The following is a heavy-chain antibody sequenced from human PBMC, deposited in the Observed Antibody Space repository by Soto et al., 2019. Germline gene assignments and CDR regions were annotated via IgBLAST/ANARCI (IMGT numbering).Heavy chain of an antibody. CDR3: ARHLDYDFWSGYYNAGNYYYGMDV. Sequence: PSETLSLTCTVSGGSISSSSYYWGWIRQPPGKGLEWIGSIYYSGSTYHNPSLKSRVTISVDTSKNQFSLKLSSVTAADTAVYYCARHLDYDFWSGYYNAGNYYYGMDVWGQGTTVTVSS. J-gene: IGHJ6*02. CDR1: GGSISSSSYY. V-gene: IGHV4-39*01. CDR2: IYYSGST. D-gene: IGHD3-3*01.